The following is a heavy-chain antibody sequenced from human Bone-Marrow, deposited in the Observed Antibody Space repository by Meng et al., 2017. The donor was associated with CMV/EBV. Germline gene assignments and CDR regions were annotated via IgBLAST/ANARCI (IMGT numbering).Heavy chain of an antibody. D-gene: IGHD4-17*01. J-gene: IGHJ4*02. V-gene: IGHV3-30*02. CDR3: AKGESNVNTVTTSFDY. CDR1: GFTFSSYS. CDR2: IRYDGSNK. Sequence: GESLKISCAASGFTFSSYSMNWVRQAPGKGLEWVAFIRYDGSNKYYADSVKGRFTISRDNSKNTLYLQMNSLRAEDTAVYYCAKGESNVNTVTTSFDYWGQGILVTVSS.